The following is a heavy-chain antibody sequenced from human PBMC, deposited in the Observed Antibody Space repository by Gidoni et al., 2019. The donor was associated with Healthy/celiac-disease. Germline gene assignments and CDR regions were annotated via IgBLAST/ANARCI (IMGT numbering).Heavy chain of an antibody. D-gene: IGHD5-18*01. Sequence: KKPGSSVKVSCKASGGTFSSYAISWVRQSPGQGLEWMGGIIPIVGTANYAQKLQGGVTITADKSTSTAYMELSSLRSEDTAVYYCARTGYSYGPEPNFDYWGQGTLVTVSS. CDR3: ARTGYSYGPEPNFDY. CDR2: IIPIVGTA. V-gene: IGHV1-69*06. J-gene: IGHJ4*02. CDR1: GGTFSSYA.